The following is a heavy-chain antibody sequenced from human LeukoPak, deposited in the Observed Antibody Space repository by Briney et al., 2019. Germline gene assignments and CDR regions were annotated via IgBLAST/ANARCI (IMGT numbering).Heavy chain of an antibody. CDR1: GFTFRNAW. D-gene: IGHD3-22*01. Sequence: GGSLRLSCAASGFTFRNAWMSWVRQAPGMGLEWVGRIRSKTDDGTTDYAAPVKGRFTISRDDSKNTLFLQMNSLKTDDTAVYYCVAGYYYVSSGYYYWSYWGQGTLVTVSS. CDR2: IRSKTDDGTT. V-gene: IGHV3-15*01. CDR3: VAGYYYVSSGYYYWSY. J-gene: IGHJ4*02.